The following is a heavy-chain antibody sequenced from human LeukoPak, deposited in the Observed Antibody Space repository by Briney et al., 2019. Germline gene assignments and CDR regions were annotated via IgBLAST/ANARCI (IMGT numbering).Heavy chain of an antibody. J-gene: IGHJ5*02. V-gene: IGHV4-39*01. CDR1: GGSISSSSYY. CDR2: IHYSGST. D-gene: IGHD6-13*01. Sequence: PSETLSLTCTVSGGSISSSSYYWGWIRQPPGKGPEWIGSIHYSGSTYYNPSLKSRVTISVDTSKNQFSLKLNSVTAADTAVYYCARRSAAGNSGKWFDPWGQGTLATVSS. CDR3: ARRSAAGNSGKWFDP.